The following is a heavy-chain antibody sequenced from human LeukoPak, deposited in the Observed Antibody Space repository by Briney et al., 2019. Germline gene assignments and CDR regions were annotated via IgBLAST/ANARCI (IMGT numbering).Heavy chain of an antibody. CDR1: GFTFSSYS. V-gene: IGHV3-48*01. CDR3: ARFTYGSGSYQSAVDP. Sequence: PGGSLRLSCAASGFTFSSYSMNWVRQAPGNGLEWVSYISSSSSTIYYADSVKGRFTISRDNAKNSLYLQMNSLRAEDTAVYYCARFTYGSGSYQSAVDPWGQGTLVTVSS. J-gene: IGHJ5*02. CDR2: ISSSSSTI. D-gene: IGHD3-10*01.